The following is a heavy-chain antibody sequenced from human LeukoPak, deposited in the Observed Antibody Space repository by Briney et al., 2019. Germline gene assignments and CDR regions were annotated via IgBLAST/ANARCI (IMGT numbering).Heavy chain of an antibody. Sequence: GGSLRLSCAASGFTFSSYALSWVRQAPGKGLEWVSSITGSAGSTYYADSVKGRFSVSRDNSKNTLYLQMNSLRAEDTAVYYCAKVGSERRLNGNVDYWGQGTLVTVSS. CDR3: AKVGSERRLNGNVDY. V-gene: IGHV3-23*01. D-gene: IGHD1-26*01. CDR1: GFTFSSYA. CDR2: ITGSAGST. J-gene: IGHJ4*02.